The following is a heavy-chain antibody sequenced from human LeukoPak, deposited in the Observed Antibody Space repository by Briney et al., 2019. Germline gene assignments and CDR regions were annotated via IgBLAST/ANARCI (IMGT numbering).Heavy chain of an antibody. D-gene: IGHD5-12*01. CDR1: GFTFSSYG. CDR3: ARALRLGFDY. J-gene: IGHJ4*02. V-gene: IGHV3-33*01. Sequence: QPGRSLRLSCAASGFTFSSYGMHWVRQAPGKGLEWAAVIWYDGSNKYYADSVKGRFTISRDNSKNTLYLQMNSLRAEDTAVYYCARALRLGFDYWGQGTLVTVSS. CDR2: IWYDGSNK.